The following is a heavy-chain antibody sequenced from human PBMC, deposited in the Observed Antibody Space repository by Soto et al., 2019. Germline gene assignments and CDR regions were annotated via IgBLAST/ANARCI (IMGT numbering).Heavy chain of an antibody. V-gene: IGHV3-49*03. D-gene: IGHD2-21*01. CDR1: GFTFADYS. CDR3: SVGYCNGDCFLFDY. CDR2: IATKASGGTQ. Sequence: PGGGLRLSCTASGFTFADYSRGWFRQAPEQGLQSVGIIATKASGGTQENAASVKGRFSMSRDESKNIAYLQMNSLKTEDTALYYCSVGYCNGDCFLFDYWGQGTPVTVSS. J-gene: IGHJ4*02.